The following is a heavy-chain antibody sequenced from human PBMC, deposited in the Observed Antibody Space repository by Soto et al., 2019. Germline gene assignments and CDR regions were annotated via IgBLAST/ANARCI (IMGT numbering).Heavy chain of an antibody. CDR3: AKEDRGITIFGVVNYYYYYMDV. Sequence: PGGSLRLSCVASGFTFSSYWMHWVRQAPGKGLVWVSAISGSGGSTYYADSVKGRFTISRDNSKNTLYLQMNSLRAEDTAVYYCAKEDRGITIFGVVNYYYYYMDVWGKGTTVTVSS. V-gene: IGHV3-23*01. CDR1: GFTFSSYW. D-gene: IGHD3-3*01. CDR2: ISGSGGST. J-gene: IGHJ6*03.